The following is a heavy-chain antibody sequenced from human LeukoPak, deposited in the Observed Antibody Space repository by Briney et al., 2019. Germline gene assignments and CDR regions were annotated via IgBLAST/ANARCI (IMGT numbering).Heavy chain of an antibody. V-gene: IGHV1-46*01. CDR3: ARDPIRDNDAFDI. CDR1: GYTFTSYY. D-gene: IGHD4-17*01. CDR2: INPSGGST. J-gene: IGHJ3*02. Sequence: GASVKVSCKASGYTFTSYYMHWVRQAPGQGLEWMGIINPSGGSTSYAQKFQGRVTMTRDTSISTAYMELSRLRSDDTAVYYCARDPIRDNDAFDIWGQGTMVTVSS.